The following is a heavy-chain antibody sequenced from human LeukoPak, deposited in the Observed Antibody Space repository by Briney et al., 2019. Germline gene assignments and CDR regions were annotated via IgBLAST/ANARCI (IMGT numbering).Heavy chain of an antibody. CDR3: ARSLQLWTLLFDY. Sequence: SVTVSRTASGGTFSSYAISWVRPAPGQGHAWMGRIIPILGIANYAQKFQGRVTITADKSTSTAYMELSSLRSEDTAVYYCARSLQLWTLLFDYWGQGSLVIVAS. CDR2: IIPILGIA. V-gene: IGHV1-69*04. J-gene: IGHJ4*02. CDR1: GGTFSSYA. D-gene: IGHD5-18*01.